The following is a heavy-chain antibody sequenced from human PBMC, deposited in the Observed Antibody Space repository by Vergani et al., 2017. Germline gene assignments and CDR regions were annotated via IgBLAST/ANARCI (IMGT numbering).Heavy chain of an antibody. CDR2: INHSGST. Sequence: QVQLQQWGAGLLKPSETLSLTCAVYGGSFSGYYWSSIRQPPGKGLEWIGEINHSGSTNYNPSLKSRVTISVDTSKNQFSLKLSSVTAADTAVYYCARGITGTTGDYWGQGTLVTVSS. D-gene: IGHD1-7*01. CDR1: GGSFSGYY. V-gene: IGHV4-34*01. J-gene: IGHJ4*02. CDR3: ARGITGTTGDY.